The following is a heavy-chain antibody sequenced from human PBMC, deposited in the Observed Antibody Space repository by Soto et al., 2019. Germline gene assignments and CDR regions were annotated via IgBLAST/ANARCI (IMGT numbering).Heavy chain of an antibody. D-gene: IGHD3-22*01. CDR2: IYYSGST. V-gene: IGHV4-59*01. CDR1: GGSISSYY. CDR3: ASTPHDKVGYNWFDP. Sequence: SETLSLTCTVSGGSISSYYWSWIRQPPGKGLEWIGYIYYSGSTNYNPSLKSRVTISVDTSKNQFSLKLSSVTAADTAVYYCASTPHDKVGYNWFDPLGQGTLVTVSS. J-gene: IGHJ5*02.